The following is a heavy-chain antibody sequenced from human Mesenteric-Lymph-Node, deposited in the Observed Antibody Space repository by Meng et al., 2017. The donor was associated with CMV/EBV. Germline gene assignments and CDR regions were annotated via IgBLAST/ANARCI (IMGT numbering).Heavy chain of an antibody. Sequence: ASVKVSCKTSAYTFTNSFFHWVRQAPGQGLEWMTRINPSGDSATYAQKFQGRVTMTRDTSTTTVYLDLTSLTSEDTAVYYCARDSPGEDKWDWGQGTLVTV. V-gene: IGHV1-46*01. CDR3: ARDSPGEDKWD. CDR1: AYTFTNSF. CDR2: INPSGDSA. J-gene: IGHJ4*02. D-gene: IGHD2-15*01.